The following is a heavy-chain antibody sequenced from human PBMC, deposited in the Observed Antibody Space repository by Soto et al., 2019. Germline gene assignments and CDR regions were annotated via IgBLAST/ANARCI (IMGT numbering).Heavy chain of an antibody. D-gene: IGHD3-22*01. CDR3: ARIGGYYQALDS. Sequence: SETLSLTCTVSGGSISNSYWSWIRQSPEKGLEWIGYIYYAGSTTYSPSLKSRVTISLDTSKNQFSLKLDSVTAADTAVYYCARIGGYYQALDSWGQGTLVTVSS. CDR1: GGSISNSY. J-gene: IGHJ4*02. V-gene: IGHV4-59*08. CDR2: IYYAGST.